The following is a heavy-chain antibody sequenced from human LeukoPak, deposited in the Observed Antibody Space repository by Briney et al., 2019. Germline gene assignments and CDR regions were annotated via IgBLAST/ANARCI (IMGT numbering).Heavy chain of an antibody. D-gene: IGHD6-6*01. CDR2: IYPGDSDT. CDR3: ARQLRKYSHMTDY. V-gene: IGHV5-51*01. CDR1: GYSFTSYW. Sequence: GESLKISCKGSGYSFTSYWIGWGRQMPGKGLEWMGIIYPGDSDTRYSPSFQGQVTISADKSISTAYLQWSSLKASDTAMYYCARQLRKYSHMTDYWGQGTLVTVSS. J-gene: IGHJ4*02.